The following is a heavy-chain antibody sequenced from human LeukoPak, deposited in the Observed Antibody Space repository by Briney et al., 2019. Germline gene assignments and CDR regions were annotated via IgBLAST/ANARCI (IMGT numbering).Heavy chain of an antibody. Sequence: PGGSLRLSCAASGITFRSYWMNWVRQAPGKELEWVASINQDGSGKSYVDSVKGRFTVSGDNAKKYLQMNSLRAEDTAVYYCAMTWTAPPRDYWGQGTLVTVSS. CDR3: AMTWTAPPRDY. J-gene: IGHJ4*02. CDR2: INQDGSGK. D-gene: IGHD1-1*01. V-gene: IGHV3-7*01. CDR1: GITFRSYW.